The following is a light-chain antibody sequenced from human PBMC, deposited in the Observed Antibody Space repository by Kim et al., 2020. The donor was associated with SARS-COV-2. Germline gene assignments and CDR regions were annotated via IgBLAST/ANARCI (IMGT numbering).Light chain of an antibody. CDR1: KSVSSY. CDR3: QQRSNWPPLT. J-gene: IGKJ4*01. Sequence: SSVERAVLFCRASKSVSSYLAWYQQKPGQAPRLLIYDASNRATGIPARFSGSGSGTDFTLTISSLEPEDFAVYYCQQRSNWPPLTFGGGTKVEIK. CDR2: DAS. V-gene: IGKV3-11*01.